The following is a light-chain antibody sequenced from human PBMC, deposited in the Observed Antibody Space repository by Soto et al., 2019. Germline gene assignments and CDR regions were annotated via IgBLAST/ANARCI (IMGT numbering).Light chain of an antibody. CDR1: QRVLRRSNSKHL. CDR2: WAS. CDR3: QQYFTTPQT. Sequence: DIVMTQSPGSLAVSLGETATINCKSSQRVLRRSNSKHLLAWHQQKAGQPPKVLIYWASSRESGVPDRFRGSGSETDFTLTITNVQADDVAVYYCQQYFTTPQTFGPGTKVEI. J-gene: IGKJ2*01. V-gene: IGKV4-1*01.